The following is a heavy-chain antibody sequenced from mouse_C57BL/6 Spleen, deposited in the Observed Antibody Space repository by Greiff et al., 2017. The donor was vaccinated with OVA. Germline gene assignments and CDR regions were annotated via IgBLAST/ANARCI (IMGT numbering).Heavy chain of an antibody. Sequence: EVQLQQSVAELVRPGASVKLSCTASGFTITNTYMHWVKQRPEQGLEWIGRIDPANGNTKYAPKFKGKATITADTSSNTAYLQLSSLTSEDTAIYYCARWFPTLYYAMDYWGQGTSVTVSS. CDR1: GFTITNTY. J-gene: IGHJ4*01. V-gene: IGHV14-3*01. CDR2: IDPANGNT. D-gene: IGHD2-10*01. CDR3: ARWFPTLYYAMDY.